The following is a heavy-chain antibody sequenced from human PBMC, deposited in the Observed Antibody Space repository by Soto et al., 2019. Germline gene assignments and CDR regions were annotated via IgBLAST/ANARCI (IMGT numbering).Heavy chain of an antibody. CDR1: GFTFSSYW. Sequence: GGSLRLSCAASGFTFSSYWMHWVRQAPGKGLVWVSRINSDGSSTSYADSVKGRFTISRDNAKNTLYLQMNSLRAEDTAVYYCARVPEYCSGGSCYSGYYFDYWGQGTLVTVSS. CDR2: INSDGSST. V-gene: IGHV3-74*01. CDR3: ARVPEYCSGGSCYSGYYFDY. D-gene: IGHD2-15*01. J-gene: IGHJ4*02.